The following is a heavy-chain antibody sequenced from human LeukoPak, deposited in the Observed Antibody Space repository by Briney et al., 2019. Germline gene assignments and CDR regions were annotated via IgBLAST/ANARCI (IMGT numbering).Heavy chain of an antibody. J-gene: IGHJ4*02. CDR3: ARSDSSGWFNY. CDR1: DGSFSGYY. V-gene: IGHV4-34*01. D-gene: IGHD6-19*01. CDR2: INHSGST. Sequence: SETLSLTCAVYDGSFSGYYWSWIRQPPGKGLEWIGEINHSGSTNYNPSLKSRVTISVDTSKNQFSLKLSSVTAADTAVYYCARSDSSGWFNYWGQGTLVTVSS.